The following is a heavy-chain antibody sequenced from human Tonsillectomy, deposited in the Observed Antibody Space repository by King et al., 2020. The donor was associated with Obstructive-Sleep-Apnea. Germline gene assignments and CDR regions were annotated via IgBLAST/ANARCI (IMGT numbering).Heavy chain of an antibody. CDR1: GFTFSSYG. D-gene: IGHD2-2*01. V-gene: IGHV3-33*01. CDR2: IWYDGSNK. J-gene: IGHJ4*02. CDR3: ARGGELPAAMTIKLLDS. Sequence: VQLVESGGGVVQPGRSLRLSCAASGFTFSSYGMHWVRQAPGKGLEWVAVIWYDGSNKYYADSVKGRFTISRDNSKNTLYLQMNSLRAEDTAVYYCARGGELPAAMTIKLLDSWGQETLVTVSS.